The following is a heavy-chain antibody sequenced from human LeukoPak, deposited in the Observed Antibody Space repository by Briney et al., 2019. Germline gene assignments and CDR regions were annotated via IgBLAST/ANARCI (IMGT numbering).Heavy chain of an antibody. J-gene: IGHJ4*02. D-gene: IGHD6-13*01. CDR1: GYTFTSYD. V-gene: IGHV1-8*01. CDR3: ARGTRSIAAAATRVYYFDY. CDR2: MNPNSGNT. Sequence: ASVKVSCKASGYTFTSYDINWVRQATGQGLEWMGWMNPNSGNTGYAQKFQGRVTMTRNTSISTAYMELSSLRSEDTAVYYCARGTRSIAAAATRVYYFDYWGQGTLVTASS.